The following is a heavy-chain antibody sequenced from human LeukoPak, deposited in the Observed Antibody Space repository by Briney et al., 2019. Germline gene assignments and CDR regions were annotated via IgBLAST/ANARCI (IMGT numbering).Heavy chain of an antibody. J-gene: IGHJ4*02. D-gene: IGHD2-2*01. CDR3: ARDGVGYCSSTSCPYYFDY. CDR2: IWYDGSNK. Sequence: PGGSLRLSCAASGFTFSSYGMHWVRQAPGKGLEWVAVIWYDGSNKYYADSVKGRFTISRDNSKNTLYLQMNSLRAEDTAVYYCARDGVGYCSSTSCPYYFDYWGQGTLVTVSS. V-gene: IGHV3-33*01. CDR1: GFTFSSYG.